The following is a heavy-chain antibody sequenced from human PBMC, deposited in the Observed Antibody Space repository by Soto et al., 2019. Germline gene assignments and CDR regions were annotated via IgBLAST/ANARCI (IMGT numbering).Heavy chain of an antibody. CDR3: ARHKMRLENWFDP. J-gene: IGHJ5*02. V-gene: IGHV4-39*01. CDR2: IYYSGST. Sequence: SETLSLTCTVSGGSISSSSYYWGWIRQPPGKGLEWIGSIYYSGSTYYNPSLKSRVTISVDTSKNQFSLKLSSVTAADTAVYYCARHKMRLENWFDPWGEGTLVTVSS. D-gene: IGHD4-17*01. CDR1: GGSISSSSYY.